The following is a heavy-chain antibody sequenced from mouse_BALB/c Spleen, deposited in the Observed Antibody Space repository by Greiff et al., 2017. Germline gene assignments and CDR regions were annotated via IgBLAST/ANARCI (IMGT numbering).Heavy chain of an antibody. Sequence: QVQLKESGPELVKPGALVKISCKASGYTFTSYDINWVKQRPGQGLEWIGWIYPGDGSTKYNEKFKGKTTLAADTSSSTAYMQLSSLTYENSAVYFCARRIFDDGYLAYWGQGTLVTVSA. CDR3: ARRIFDDGYLAY. D-gene: IGHD2-3*01. J-gene: IGHJ3*01. CDR2: IYPGDGST. CDR1: GYTFTSYD. V-gene: IGHV1S56*01.